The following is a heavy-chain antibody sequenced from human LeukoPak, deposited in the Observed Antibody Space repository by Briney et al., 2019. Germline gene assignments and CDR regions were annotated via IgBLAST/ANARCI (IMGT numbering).Heavy chain of an antibody. Sequence: SETLSLTCTVSGGSISSYYWSWIRQPPGKGLEWIGYIYYSGSTNYNPSLKSRVTISVDTSKNQFSLKLSSVTAADTAVYYCARVSNWSGYYEGAYYYYYYMDVWGKGTTVTVSS. CDR3: ARVSNWSGYYEGAYYYYYYMDV. D-gene: IGHD3-3*01. CDR2: IYYSGST. CDR1: GGSISSYY. J-gene: IGHJ6*03. V-gene: IGHV4-59*01.